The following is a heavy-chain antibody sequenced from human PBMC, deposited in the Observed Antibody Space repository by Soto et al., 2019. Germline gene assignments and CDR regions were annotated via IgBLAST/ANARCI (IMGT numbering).Heavy chain of an antibody. CDR2: ISWNSDTI. Sequence: LRLSCAASGFTFDDYAMHWVRQAPGKGLEWVTGISWNSDTIGYADSVKGRFTISRDNAKNSLYLQMNSLRAEDTAFYYCARDVWSRASGPPDSWGQGTLVTVSS. V-gene: IGHV3-9*01. D-gene: IGHD3-10*01. CDR1: GFTFDDYA. J-gene: IGHJ4*02. CDR3: ARDVWSRASGPPDS.